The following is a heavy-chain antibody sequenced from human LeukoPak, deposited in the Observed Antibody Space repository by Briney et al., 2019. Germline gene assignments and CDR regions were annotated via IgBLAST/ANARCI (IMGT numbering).Heavy chain of an antibody. Sequence: GGSLRLSCAASGFTFSRYSMNWVRQAPGKGLEWVSSISNDAKYIFYADSLKGRFTVSRDNAKNSLYLQMNNLAVEDTAVYYCTTPAAGPRAEYSQYWGQGTLVTVSS. CDR3: TTPAAGPRAEYSQY. J-gene: IGHJ1*01. CDR1: GFTFSRYS. CDR2: ISNDAKYI. V-gene: IGHV3-21*01. D-gene: IGHD6-13*01.